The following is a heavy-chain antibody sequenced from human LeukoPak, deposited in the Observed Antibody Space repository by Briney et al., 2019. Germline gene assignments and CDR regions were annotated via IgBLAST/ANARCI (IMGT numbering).Heavy chain of an antibody. D-gene: IGHD2-21*02. J-gene: IGHJ4*02. CDR3: ASTGYCGGDCYPLLDY. Sequence: KFQGRVTITRDTSASTAYMELSSLRSEDTAVYYCASTGYCGGDCYPLLDYWGQGTLVTVSS. V-gene: IGHV1-3*01.